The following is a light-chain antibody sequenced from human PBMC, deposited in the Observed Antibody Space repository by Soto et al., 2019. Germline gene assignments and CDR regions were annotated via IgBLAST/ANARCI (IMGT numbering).Light chain of an antibody. CDR1: QSVGSS. CDR3: HQRSNRRNT. V-gene: IGKV3-11*01. J-gene: IGKJ2*01. CDR2: DAF. Sequence: DIILTQSPATLSLSPGGRATLSCRASQSVGSSLAWYQQKTGQAPRLLIYDAFNRATGTPNRSSGRGCVTDFTLTISSLEPEDFAVYYCHQRSNRRNTLGQGTKLEIK.